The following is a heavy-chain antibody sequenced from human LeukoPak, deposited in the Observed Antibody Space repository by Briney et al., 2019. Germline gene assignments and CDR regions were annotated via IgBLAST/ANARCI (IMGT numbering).Heavy chain of an antibody. Sequence: GGSLRLSCAASGFTFDDYAMHWVRHVPGKGLVWVSRIRTDGLETSYADSVKGRFTVSRDNAKNTLYLQMNSLRAEDTAVYYCARVMSGYYVVLDIWGQGTMVTVSS. CDR2: IRTDGLET. J-gene: IGHJ3*02. V-gene: IGHV3-74*01. CDR3: ARVMSGYYVVLDI. CDR1: GFTFDDYA. D-gene: IGHD3-3*01.